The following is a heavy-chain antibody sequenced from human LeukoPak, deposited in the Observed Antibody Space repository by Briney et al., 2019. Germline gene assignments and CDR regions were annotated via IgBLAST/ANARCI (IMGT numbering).Heavy chain of an antibody. CDR3: ARIQTGYSSGWSAY. Sequence: GGSLRLSCSVAGFSFDDYAMSWVRQAPGKGLEWVSGITWNGDITGYADSVRGRFTISGDNAKNSLYLQMNSLRAEDTALYYCARIQTGYSSGWSAYWGQGTLVTVSS. V-gene: IGHV3-20*04. CDR1: GFSFDDYA. D-gene: IGHD6-19*01. J-gene: IGHJ4*02. CDR2: ITWNGDIT.